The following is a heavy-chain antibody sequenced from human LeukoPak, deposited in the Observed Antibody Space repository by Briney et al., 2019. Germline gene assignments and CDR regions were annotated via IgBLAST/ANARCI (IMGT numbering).Heavy chain of an antibody. J-gene: IGHJ4*02. V-gene: IGHV3-53*01. CDR2: IYSGGSI. Sequence: PGGSLRLSCAASGFTVSSNYMSWVRQAPGKGLEWVSVIYSGGSIYYADSVKGRFTISRDNSKNTLYLQMNSLRAEDTAVYYCARHIWARIAAAGYLDYWGQGTLVTVS. D-gene: IGHD6-13*01. CDR3: ARHIWARIAAAGYLDY. CDR1: GFTVSSNY.